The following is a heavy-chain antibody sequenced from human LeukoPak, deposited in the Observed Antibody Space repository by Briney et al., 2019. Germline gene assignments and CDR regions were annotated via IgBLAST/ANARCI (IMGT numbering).Heavy chain of an antibody. CDR3: ARGAITIFGVVINWFDP. D-gene: IGHD3-3*01. V-gene: IGHV1-18*01. CDR2: ISAYNGNT. Sequence: DSVKVSCKASGYTFTSYGISWVRQAPGQGLEWMGWISAYNGNTNYAQKLQGRVTMTTDTSTSTAYMELRSLRSDDTAVYYCARGAITIFGVVINWFDPWGQGTLVTVSS. CDR1: GYTFTSYG. J-gene: IGHJ5*02.